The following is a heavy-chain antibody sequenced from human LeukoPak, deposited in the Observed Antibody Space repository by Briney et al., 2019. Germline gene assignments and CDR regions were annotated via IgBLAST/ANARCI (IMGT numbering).Heavy chain of an antibody. CDR1: GGSISSGGYY. D-gene: IGHD5/OR15-5a*01. CDR2: IYYSGST. J-gene: IGHJ4*02. Sequence: SETLSLTCTASGGSISSGGYYWSWIRQHPGKGLEWIGYIYYSGSTYYNPSLKSRVTISVDTSKNQFSLKLSSVTAADTAVYYCARESTDGVRFDYWGQGTLVTVSS. CDR3: ARESTDGVRFDY. V-gene: IGHV4-31*03.